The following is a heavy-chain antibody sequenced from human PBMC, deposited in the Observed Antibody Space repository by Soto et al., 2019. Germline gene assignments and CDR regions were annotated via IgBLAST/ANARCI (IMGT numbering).Heavy chain of an antibody. V-gene: IGHV3-30-3*01. CDR3: ARRYKDGRRDCISTSCLFDP. J-gene: IGHJ5*02. CDR1: GFTFSTYA. Sequence: QVQLVESGGGVVQPGRSLRLSCAASGFTFSTYAMHWVRQAPGKGLEWVAVISYDGSNKYYADSVKGRFTISRDNSKNTLYLLMNSLRVEDTAVYYCARRYKDGRRDCISTSCLFDPWGQGPLVTVSS. CDR2: ISYDGSNK. D-gene: IGHD2-2*01.